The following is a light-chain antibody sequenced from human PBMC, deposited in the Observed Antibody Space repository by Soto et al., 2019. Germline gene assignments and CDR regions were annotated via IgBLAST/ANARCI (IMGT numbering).Light chain of an antibody. CDR3: QQYNNWPQT. J-gene: IGKJ1*01. V-gene: IGKV3-15*01. Sequence: EIVMTQSPATLSVSPGERATLSCRASQSVSSNLAWYQQKPGQAPRLLIYGASTRATGIAGRFSGSGSGTEFTLTISSLQSEDFAVYYCQQYNNWPQTFGQGTKV. CDR1: QSVSSN. CDR2: GAS.